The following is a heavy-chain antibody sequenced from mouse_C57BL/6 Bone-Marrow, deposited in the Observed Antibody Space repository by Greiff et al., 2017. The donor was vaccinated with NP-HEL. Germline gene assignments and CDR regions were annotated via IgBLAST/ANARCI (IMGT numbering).Heavy chain of an antibody. Sequence: QVQLQQSGPGLVKPSQSLFLTCSITGFPITSGYYWIWIRQSPGKPLEWMGYITHSGETFYNPSLQSPISITRETSKNQFFLQLNSVTTEDTAMYYCAGDRSSHWYFDVWGTGTTVTVSS. CDR1: GFPITSGYY. J-gene: IGHJ1*03. CDR3: AGDRSSHWYFDV. D-gene: IGHD1-1*01. CDR2: ITHSGET. V-gene: IGHV12-3*01.